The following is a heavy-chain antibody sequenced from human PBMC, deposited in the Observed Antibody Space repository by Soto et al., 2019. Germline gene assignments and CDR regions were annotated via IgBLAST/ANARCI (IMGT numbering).Heavy chain of an antibody. D-gene: IGHD3-22*01. V-gene: IGHV4-38-2*01. CDR2: MYHSGST. CDR1: GYSISSGYY. CDR3: ARVSYFDGGGFFYYFDY. J-gene: IGHJ4*02. Sequence: SETLSLTCAVSGYSISSGYYWGWIRQPPGKGLQWIGNMYHSGSTYYNPSLKSRVTISIDTSKNQFSLKLSSVTAADEAIYYCARVSYFDGGGFFYYFDYWGQGTLVTVSS.